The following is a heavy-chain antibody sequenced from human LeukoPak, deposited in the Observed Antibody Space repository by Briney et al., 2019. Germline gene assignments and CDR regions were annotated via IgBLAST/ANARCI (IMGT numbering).Heavy chain of an antibody. CDR1: GYSISSGYY. J-gene: IGHJ4*02. CDR2: IYHSGST. CDR3: ARQGSWFGESTYYFDY. Sequence: PSETLSLTCAVSGYSISSGYYWGWIRQPPGKVLEWIGSIYHSGSTYYDPSLKSRVTISVDTSKNQFSLKLSSVTAADTAVYYCARQGSWFGESTYYFDYWGQGTPVTVSS. V-gene: IGHV4-38-2*01. D-gene: IGHD3-10*01.